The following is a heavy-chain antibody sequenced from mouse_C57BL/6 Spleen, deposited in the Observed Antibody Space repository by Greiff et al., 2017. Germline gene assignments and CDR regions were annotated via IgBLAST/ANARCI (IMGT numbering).Heavy chain of an antibody. J-gene: IGHJ4*01. V-gene: IGHV1-39*01. CDR1: GYSFTDYN. CDR2: INPNYGTT. Sequence: VQLQQSGPELVKPGASVKISCKASGYSFTDYNMNWVKQSNGKSLEWIGVINPNYGTTSYNQKFKGKATLTVDQSSSTAYMQLSSLTSEDSAVYYCARKAYYSNYDAMDYWGQGTSVTVSS. D-gene: IGHD2-5*01. CDR3: ARKAYYSNYDAMDY.